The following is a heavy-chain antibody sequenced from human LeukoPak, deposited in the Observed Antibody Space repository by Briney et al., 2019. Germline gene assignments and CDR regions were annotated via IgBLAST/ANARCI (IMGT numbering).Heavy chain of an antibody. CDR3: VRGDNRDY. CDR2: IGKTGRDM. Sequence: GGSLRLSCAASGFNSSTSTMNWVRQAPGKGLEWISSIGKTGRDMYYANSVRGRFTISRDNAKNSLFLVMDSLRVEDTSVYYCVRGDNRDYWGQGTLVTVSS. V-gene: IGHV3-21*01. CDR1: GFNSSTST. D-gene: IGHD1-14*01. J-gene: IGHJ4*02.